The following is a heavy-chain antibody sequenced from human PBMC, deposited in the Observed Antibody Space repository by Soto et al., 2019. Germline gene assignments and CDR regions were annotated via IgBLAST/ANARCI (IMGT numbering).Heavy chain of an antibody. CDR2: INHSGST. CDR3: ARGVRGVIVNYYYYGMDV. Sequence: PSETLSLTCAVYGGSFSGYYWSWIRQPPGKGLEWIGEINHSGSTNYNPSLKSRVTISVDTSKNQFSLKLSSVTAADTAVYYCARGVRGVIVNYYYYGMDVWGQGTTVTVSS. V-gene: IGHV4-34*01. CDR1: GGSFSGYY. J-gene: IGHJ6*02. D-gene: IGHD3-10*01.